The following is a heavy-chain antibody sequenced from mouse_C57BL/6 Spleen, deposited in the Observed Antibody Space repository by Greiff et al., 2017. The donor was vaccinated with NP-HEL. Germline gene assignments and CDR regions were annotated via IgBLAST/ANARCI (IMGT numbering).Heavy chain of an antibody. V-gene: IGHV1-52*01. CDR1: GYTFTSYW. J-gene: IGHJ1*03. Sequence: QVQLKQPGAELVRPGSSVKLSCKASGYTFTSYWMHWVKQRPIQGLEWIGNIDPSDSETHYNQKFKDKATLTVDKSSSTAYMQLSSLTSEDSAVYYCARYGSSHWYFDVWGTGTTVTVSS. CDR2: IDPSDSET. D-gene: IGHD1-1*01. CDR3: ARYGSSHWYFDV.